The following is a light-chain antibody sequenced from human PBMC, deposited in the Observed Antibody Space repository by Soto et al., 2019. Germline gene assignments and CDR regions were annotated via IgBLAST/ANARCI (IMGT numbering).Light chain of an antibody. CDR3: QSYDSSLSGSV. Sequence: QSVLTQPPPVSGAPGQRVTISCTGSNSNIGAGYDVHWYQQLPGTAPKLLIYGNSNRPSGVPDRFSGSKSVTSASLAITGLQAEDEADYYCQSYDSSLSGSVFRTGTKVTVL. CDR1: NSNIGAGYD. J-gene: IGLJ1*01. CDR2: GNS. V-gene: IGLV1-40*01.